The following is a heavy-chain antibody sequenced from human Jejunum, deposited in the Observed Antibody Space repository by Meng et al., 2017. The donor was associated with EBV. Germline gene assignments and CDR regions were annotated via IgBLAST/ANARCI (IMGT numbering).Heavy chain of an antibody. D-gene: IGHD1/OR15-1a*01. CDR1: GFTFTSMA. Sequence: QGQLVQYGAEVTTPGALVKVSCNAYGFTFTSMAMHWVRQAPGQRLEWMGWINAGSGYTRYSQKFQGRVTITRDTSASIVYMELSSLRSEDTAVYFCARESGSELEQPNYNWFGPWGQGTLVTVSS. J-gene: IGHJ5*02. CDR2: INAGSGYT. CDR3: ARESGSELEQPNYNWFGP. V-gene: IGHV1-3*01.